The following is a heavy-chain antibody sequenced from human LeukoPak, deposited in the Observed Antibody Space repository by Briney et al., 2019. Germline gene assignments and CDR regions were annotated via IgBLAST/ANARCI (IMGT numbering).Heavy chain of an antibody. V-gene: IGHV3-66*01. CDR1: GFTVSSYY. J-gene: IGHJ6*02. CDR2: TYSGGST. CDR3: ARGRGITAMVYYYYYGMDV. Sequence: GRSLRLSCPASGFTVSSYYMTWVRHNPGLGREWGIRTYSGGSTYYADSVKGRVAISRDNSKNTVFLQMNSVRAEDTAVYYCARGRGITAMVYYYYYGMDVWGQGTTVTVSS. D-gene: IGHD5-18*01.